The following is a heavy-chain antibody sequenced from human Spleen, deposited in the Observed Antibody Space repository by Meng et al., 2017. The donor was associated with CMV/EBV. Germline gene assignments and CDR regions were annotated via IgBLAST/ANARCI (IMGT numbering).Heavy chain of an antibody. J-gene: IGHJ6*02. D-gene: IGHD6-6*01. CDR2: ISAYNGNT. CDR1: GYTFTSYG. Sequence: ASVKVSCKASGYTFTSYGISWVRQAPGQGLEWMGWISAYNGNTNYAQKLQGRVTMTTDTSTSTAYMELRSLRSDDTAVYYCASQILHSRSSHFPYYYAMDVWGQGTTVTVSS. V-gene: IGHV1-18*01. CDR3: ASQILHSRSSHFPYYYAMDV.